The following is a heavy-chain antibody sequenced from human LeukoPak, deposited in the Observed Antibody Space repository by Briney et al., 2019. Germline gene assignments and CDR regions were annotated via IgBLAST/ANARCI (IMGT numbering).Heavy chain of an antibody. D-gene: IGHD1-7*01. V-gene: IGHV3-53*05. CDR1: GFTVSSND. CDR3: ESETSRTGDFDI. CDR2: IYSGGST. J-gene: IGHJ3*02. Sequence: GGCLRLSWAASGFTVSSNDMSSGRQAPGKGLDWGSVIYSGGSTYYADSGKGRFTISRDNSKTTLYLQTNRLRAEATAVYYCESETSRTGDFDIWGQGTVVPVSS.